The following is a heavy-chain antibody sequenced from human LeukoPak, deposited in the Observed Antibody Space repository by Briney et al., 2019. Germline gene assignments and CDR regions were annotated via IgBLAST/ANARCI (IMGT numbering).Heavy chain of an antibody. V-gene: IGHV5-51*01. D-gene: IGHD2-21*01. CDR3: ARLRRGRLHRQLANWFDP. CDR1: GYRFTSYW. J-gene: IGHJ5*02. CDR2: IYPGDSDT. Sequence: GESLKISLKGSGYRFTSYWIGWVRPMPGKGLEWMGIIYPGDSDTRYSPSFQGQVTITADKSISTAYLQWSRLKASDTAMYYCARLRRGRLHRQLANWFDPWGQGTLVTVSS.